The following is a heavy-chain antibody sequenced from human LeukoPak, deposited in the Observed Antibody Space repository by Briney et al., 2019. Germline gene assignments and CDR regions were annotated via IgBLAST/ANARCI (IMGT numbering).Heavy chain of an antibody. CDR2: IKQDGSEK. V-gene: IGHV3-7*01. CDR1: GFTFSSYW. J-gene: IGHJ3*02. Sequence: PGGSLRLSCAASGFTFSSYWMSWVRQAPGKGLEWVANIKQDGSEKYYVDSVKGRFTISRDNAKNSLYLQMNSLRAEDTAVYYCARRGYYYDSSGPQVAFDIWGQGTMVTVSS. CDR3: ARRGYYYDSSGPQVAFDI. D-gene: IGHD3-22*01.